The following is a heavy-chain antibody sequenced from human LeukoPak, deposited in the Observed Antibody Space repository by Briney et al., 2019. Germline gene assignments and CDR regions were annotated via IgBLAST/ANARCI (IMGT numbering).Heavy chain of an antibody. CDR3: AKSYGDYYYMDV. Sequence: GGSLRLSCAASGFTFDDYAMHWVRHAPGKGLEWVSGISWNSGSIGYADSVKGRFTISRDNAKNSLYLQMNSLRAEDTALYYCAKSYGDYYYMDVWGKGTTVTVSS. V-gene: IGHV3-9*01. CDR2: ISWNSGSI. CDR1: GFTFDDYA. D-gene: IGHD4-17*01. J-gene: IGHJ6*03.